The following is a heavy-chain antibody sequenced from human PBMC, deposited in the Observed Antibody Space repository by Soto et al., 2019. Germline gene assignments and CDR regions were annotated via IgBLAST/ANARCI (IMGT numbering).Heavy chain of an antibody. V-gene: IGHV1-24*01. CDR3: ATAVAGILTKKY. J-gene: IGHJ4*02. D-gene: IGHD6-19*01. Sequence: APVKVSWKVSGYTLTELSMQWGRPALGKGLEWMGGFDPEDGETIYAQKFQGRVTMTEVTSTDTAYLELSSLRSEDTAVYYCATAVAGILTKKYWGQGTLVTVSS. CDR2: FDPEDGET. CDR1: GYTLTELS.